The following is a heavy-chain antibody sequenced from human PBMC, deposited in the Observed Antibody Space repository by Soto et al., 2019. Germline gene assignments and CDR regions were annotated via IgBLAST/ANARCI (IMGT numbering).Heavy chain of an antibody. Sequence: VASVKVSFKASGYTFTGYYMHWVRQAPGQGLEWMGWINPNSGGTNYAQKFQGWVTMTRDTSISTAYMELSRLRSDDTAVYYCARVLSRAAAGGGGYYYGMDVCGQGTTVTVSS. V-gene: IGHV1-2*04. CDR1: GYTFTGYY. CDR3: ARVLSRAAAGGGGYYYGMDV. J-gene: IGHJ6*02. D-gene: IGHD6-13*01. CDR2: INPNSGGT.